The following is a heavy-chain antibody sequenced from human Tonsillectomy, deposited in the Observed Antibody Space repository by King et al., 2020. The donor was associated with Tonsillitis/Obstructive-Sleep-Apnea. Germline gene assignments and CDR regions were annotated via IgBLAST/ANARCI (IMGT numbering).Heavy chain of an antibody. CDR3: AREGGRRIGWYGDYFDY. J-gene: IGHJ4*02. Sequence: VQLVESGGGVVQPGRSLRLSCAASGFTFSSYAMHWVRQAPGKGLEWVAVISYDGSTKTYADSVKGRFTMSRDISKNTLYLQMNSLRAEDTAVFYCAREGGRRIGWYGDYFDYWGQGTLVTVSS. V-gene: IGHV3-30*04. CDR1: GFTFSSYA. CDR2: ISYDGSTK. D-gene: IGHD6-19*01.